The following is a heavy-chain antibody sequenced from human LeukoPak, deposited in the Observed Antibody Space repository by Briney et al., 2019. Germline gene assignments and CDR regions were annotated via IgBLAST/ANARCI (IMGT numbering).Heavy chain of an antibody. CDR3: ARDTFTRYYYDSSGFDY. CDR2: IRYDGSNK. Sequence: GGSLRLSCAASGFTFSSYGMHWVRQAPGKGLEWVAFIRYDGSNKYYADSVKGRFTISRDNSKNTLYLQMNSLRAEDTAVYYCARDTFTRYYYDSSGFDYWGQGTLVTVSS. D-gene: IGHD3-22*01. V-gene: IGHV3-30*02. CDR1: GFTFSSYG. J-gene: IGHJ4*02.